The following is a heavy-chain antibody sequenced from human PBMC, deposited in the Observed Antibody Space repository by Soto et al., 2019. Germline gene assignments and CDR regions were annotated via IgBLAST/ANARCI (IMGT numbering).Heavy chain of an antibody. J-gene: IGHJ6*03. V-gene: IGHV5-51*01. CDR1: GYRFTSYW. CDR2: IYPGDSDT. CDR3: ARQALSYFYYMDV. Sequence: GESLKISCKGSGYRFTSYWIAWVRQMPGKGLEWMGIIYPGDSDTRYSRSFEGQVTFSADKSISTAYLQWSSLEASDTAMYFCARQALSYFYYMDVWGKGTTVTVSS.